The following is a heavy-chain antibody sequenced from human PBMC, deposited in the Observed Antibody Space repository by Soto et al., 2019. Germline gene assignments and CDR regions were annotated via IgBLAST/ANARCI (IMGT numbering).Heavy chain of an antibody. CDR2: IYHSGST. J-gene: IGHJ4*02. Sequence: SETLSLSCAVSGDSLSSSNWWSWVRQPPGKGLEWIGEIYHSGSTNYNPSLKSRVTISVDKSKNQFSLKLSSVTAADTAVYYCARDWKAGAVDYSGQGTLVTVSS. CDR1: GDSLSSSNW. V-gene: IGHV4-4*02. D-gene: IGHD6-19*01. CDR3: ARDWKAGAVDY.